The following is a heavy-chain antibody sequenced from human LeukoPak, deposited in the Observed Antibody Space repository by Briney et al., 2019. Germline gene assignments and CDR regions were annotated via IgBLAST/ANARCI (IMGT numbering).Heavy chain of an antibody. V-gene: IGHV4-59*01. CDR2: VDHTGST. CDR1: DDSITMYY. CDR3: ARGRVSSSTWYSTYYYYFYMDV. D-gene: IGHD4-11*01. Sequence: SETLSLTCTVSDDSITMYYWTWIRQPPGKGLEWIGYVDHTGSTKFNPSLNGRVSISRDTSNNFFSLRLRSVTAADTAVYFCARGRVSSSTWYSTYYYYFYMDVWGKGTTVTVSS. J-gene: IGHJ6*03.